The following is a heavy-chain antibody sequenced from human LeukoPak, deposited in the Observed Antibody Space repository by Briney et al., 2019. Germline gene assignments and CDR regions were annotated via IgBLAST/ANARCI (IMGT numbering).Heavy chain of an antibody. CDR2: ISGSGGST. J-gene: IGHJ6*03. D-gene: IGHD5-18*01. Sequence: GGSLRLSCAASGFIFSNYAMSWVRQAPGKGLEWVSAISGSGGSTYYADSVKGRFTISRDNSKNTLYLQMNSLRAEDTAVYYCAKDLRGYSYDVYYYYYMDVWGKGTTVTVSS. CDR1: GFIFSNYA. CDR3: AKDLRGYSYDVYYYYYMDV. V-gene: IGHV3-23*01.